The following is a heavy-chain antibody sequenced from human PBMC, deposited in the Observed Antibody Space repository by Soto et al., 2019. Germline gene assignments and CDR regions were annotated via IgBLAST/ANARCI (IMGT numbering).Heavy chain of an antibody. V-gene: IGHV3-23*01. D-gene: IGHD3-3*01. CDR1: CFTFDSNA. J-gene: IGHJ3*01. CDR2: ISGSADGT. Sequence: EEKLLESGGGLAQPGGSLRLSCVGSCFTFDSNAISWIRQAPGERLQWIAAISGSADGTDYAHSVRGRFTISRDNAKKTVQLQMDSRRVEETAVYFCAKDTVGGYSFWSGYYSDGLDVWGQGTLVTVS. CDR3: AKDTVGGYSFWSGYYSDGLDV.